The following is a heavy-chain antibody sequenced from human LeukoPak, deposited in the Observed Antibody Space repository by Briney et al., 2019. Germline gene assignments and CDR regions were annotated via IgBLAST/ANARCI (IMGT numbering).Heavy chain of an antibody. CDR2: ISSSSSYI. V-gene: IGHV3-21*04. J-gene: IGHJ6*02. CDR3: ARRNAMDV. Sequence: PGGSLRLSCAASGFTFSSYSMDWVRRAPGKGLEWVSSISSSSSYIYYADSVKGRFTISRDDAKSSLYLQMNSLRAEDTAVYYCARRNAMDVWGQGTTVIVFS. CDR1: GFTFSSYS.